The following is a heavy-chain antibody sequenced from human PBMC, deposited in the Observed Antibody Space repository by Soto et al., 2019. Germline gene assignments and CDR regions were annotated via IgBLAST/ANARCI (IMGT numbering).Heavy chain of an antibody. V-gene: IGHV4-34*12. CDR2: IIHTGST. Sequence: SETRSLSCSVYGGSFSGDYWSWIRQPPGKGLEWIVEIIHTGSTNYNPSLKSRVTISIDTSKKQFSLKLSSVTAADTAVYYCAPQVVPTATKKPWGQGTLVTVSS. CDR1: GGSFSGDY. D-gene: IGHD2-2*01. CDR3: APQVVPTATKKP. J-gene: IGHJ4*02.